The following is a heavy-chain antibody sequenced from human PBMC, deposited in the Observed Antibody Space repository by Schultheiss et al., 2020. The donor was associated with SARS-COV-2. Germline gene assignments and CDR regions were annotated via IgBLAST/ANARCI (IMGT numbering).Heavy chain of an antibody. CDR1: GFTFSGSA. CDR2: IRTKANIYAT. V-gene: IGHV3-73*01. Sequence: GGSLRLSCAASGFTFSGSAMHWVRQASGKGLEWVGRIRTKANIYATAYTASVKGRFTISRDDSENTAYLQMNSLKTEDTAVYYCTRETPGYYDTGGYYDAFDIWGQGTMVTVSS. D-gene: IGHD3-22*01. CDR3: TRETPGYYDTGGYYDAFDI. J-gene: IGHJ3*02.